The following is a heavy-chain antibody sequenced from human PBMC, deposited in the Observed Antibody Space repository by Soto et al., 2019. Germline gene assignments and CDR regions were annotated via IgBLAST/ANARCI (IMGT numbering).Heavy chain of an antibody. D-gene: IGHD3-22*01. J-gene: IGHJ4*02. V-gene: IGHV3-48*01. Sequence: EVQLVESGGGLVQPGGSLRLSCAASGFTFSSYSMNWVRQAPGKGLEWVSYISSSSSTIYYADSVKGRFTISRDNAKNSLYLQMNSLRAEDTAVYYCARDSDDSSGYYLLGVYYFDYWGLGTLVTVSS. CDR2: ISSSSSTI. CDR1: GFTFSSYS. CDR3: ARDSDDSSGYYLLGVYYFDY.